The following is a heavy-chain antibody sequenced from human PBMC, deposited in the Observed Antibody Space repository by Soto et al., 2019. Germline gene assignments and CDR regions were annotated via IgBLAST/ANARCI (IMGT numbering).Heavy chain of an antibody. V-gene: IGHV3-30*03. Sequence: GGSLRLSCAASGFTFSSYGMHWVRQAPGKGLEWVAVISYDGSNKYYADSVKGRFTISRDNSKNTLYLQMNSLRAEDTAVYYCAHGSGNIYYYYCMDVWGQGTTVTVSS. J-gene: IGHJ6*02. D-gene: IGHD3-10*01. CDR1: GFTFSSYG. CDR2: ISYDGSNK. CDR3: AHGSGNIYYYYCMDV.